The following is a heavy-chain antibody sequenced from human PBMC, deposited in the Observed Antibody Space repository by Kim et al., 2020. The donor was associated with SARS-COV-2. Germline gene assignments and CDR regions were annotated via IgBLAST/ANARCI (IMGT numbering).Heavy chain of an antibody. Sequence: SETLSLTCTVSGGSINSGGYYWNWIRQHPGKGLEWIGYIYYSGSTYYNPSLKSRVTMSVDTSKNQFSLKLSSVTAADTAVYYCAREAYTGSYSPDYWGQGTLVTVSS. J-gene: IGHJ4*02. CDR3: AREAYTGSYSPDY. D-gene: IGHD1-26*01. V-gene: IGHV4-31*03. CDR1: GGSINSGGYY. CDR2: IYYSGST.